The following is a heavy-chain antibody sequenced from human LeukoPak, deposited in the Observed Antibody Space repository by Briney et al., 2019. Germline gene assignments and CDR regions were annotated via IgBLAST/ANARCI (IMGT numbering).Heavy chain of an antibody. CDR3: ARTGSGRTHPFDP. Sequence: PSETLSLTCAVYGGSFSGYYWSWIRQPPGKGLEWIGEINHNGSTNYNPSLKSRVTISVDTSKNQFSLKLSSVTAADTAVYYCARTGSGRTHPFDPWGQGTLVTVSS. CDR1: GGSFSGYY. D-gene: IGHD3-10*01. CDR2: INHNGST. V-gene: IGHV4-34*01. J-gene: IGHJ5*02.